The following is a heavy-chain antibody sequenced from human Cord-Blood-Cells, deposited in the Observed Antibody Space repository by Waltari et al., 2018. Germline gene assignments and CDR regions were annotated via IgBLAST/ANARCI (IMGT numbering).Heavy chain of an antibody. CDR3: ARVGANDAFDI. D-gene: IGHD1-26*01. V-gene: IGHV3-48*03. CDR1: GFTFSSYE. CDR2: ISSSGSTI. J-gene: IGHJ3*02. Sequence: EVQLVESGGGLVQPGGSLRLSCAASGFTFSSYEMNWVRQAPGKGLDWVSYISSSGSTIYYADSVKGRFTISRDNAKNSLYLQMNSLRAEDTAVYYCARVGANDAFDIWGQGTMVTVSS.